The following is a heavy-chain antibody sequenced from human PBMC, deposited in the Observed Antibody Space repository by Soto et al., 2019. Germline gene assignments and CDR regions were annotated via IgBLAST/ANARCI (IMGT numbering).Heavy chain of an antibody. J-gene: IGHJ3*02. Sequence: EVQLVESGGGLVQPGGSLRLSCAASGFTFSSYSMNWVRQAPGKGLEWVSYISSGSSTIYYADSVKGRFTISRDNAKNSLYLQMNSLRDEDTAVYYCARDLPYSYGWWDAFDIWGQGTMVTVSS. V-gene: IGHV3-48*02. CDR1: GFTFSSYS. D-gene: IGHD5-18*01. CDR3: ARDLPYSYGWWDAFDI. CDR2: ISSGSSTI.